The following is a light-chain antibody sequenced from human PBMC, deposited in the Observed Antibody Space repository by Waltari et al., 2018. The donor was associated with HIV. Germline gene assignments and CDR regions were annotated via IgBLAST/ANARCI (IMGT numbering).Light chain of an antibody. CDR2: GVS. CDR3: ISYSSSNTLVI. CDR1: KGDDGGSHH. J-gene: IGLJ2*01. V-gene: IGLV2-14*01. Sequence: QSALTQPASVSGSPGPSIPISCTGTKGDDGGSHHLSWYHKHPGKAPKLIISGVSSRTSGLSNRFSGSKSGNTASLTISALQSEDGADYFCISYSSSNTLVIFGGGTKLTVL.